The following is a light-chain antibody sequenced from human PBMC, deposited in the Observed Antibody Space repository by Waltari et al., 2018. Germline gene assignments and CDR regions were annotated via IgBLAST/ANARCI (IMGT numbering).Light chain of an antibody. CDR2: QDN. CDR1: KLEDKY. CDR3: QAWDRNTYVV. Sequence: SYELTQPPSVSVSPGQTASIACSGDKLEDKYASWYQQKPGQSPVQVIYQDNRRPSGIPERFSGSTAGNTATLTISGTQAMDEADYYCQAWDRNTYVVFGGGTKLTVL. V-gene: IGLV3-1*01. J-gene: IGLJ2*01.